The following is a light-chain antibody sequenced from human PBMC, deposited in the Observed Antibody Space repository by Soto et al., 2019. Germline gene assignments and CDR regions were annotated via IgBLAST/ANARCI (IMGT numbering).Light chain of an antibody. CDR2: GAS. CDR1: QSVSSN. CDR3: QQYNNWWT. J-gene: IGKJ1*01. Sequence: IVMTQSPATLSVSPGERATLSCRASQSVSSNLAWYQQKPGQAPRLLIYGASMRATGIPARFSGSGSGTEFTLNISSLQSEDFEVYYCQQYNNWWTFGQGTKVEIK. V-gene: IGKV3-15*01.